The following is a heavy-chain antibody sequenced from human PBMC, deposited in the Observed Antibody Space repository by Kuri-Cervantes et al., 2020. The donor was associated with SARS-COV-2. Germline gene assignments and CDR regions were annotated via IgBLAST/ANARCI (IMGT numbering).Heavy chain of an antibody. CDR1: GGSISSSGYY. V-gene: IGHV4-31*03. CDR3: AKQMTSSITNFGVVITNNWFDP. Sequence: SETLSLSCTVSGGSISSSGYYWSWIRQHPGKGLEWIGYIYYSGSTYYNPSLKSRVTISVDTSKNQFSLKLSSVTAADTAVYYCAKQMTSSITNFGVVITNNWFDPWGQGTLVTVSS. D-gene: IGHD3-3*01. CDR2: IYYSGST. J-gene: IGHJ5*01.